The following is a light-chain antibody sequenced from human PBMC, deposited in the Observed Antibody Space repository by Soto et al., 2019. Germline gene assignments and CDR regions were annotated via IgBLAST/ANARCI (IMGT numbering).Light chain of an antibody. CDR1: SSDVGGYNY. CDR3: SSYAASNNFYFV. CDR2: EVT. Sequence: QSVLTQPHSASGSPGQSVTISCTGTSSDVGGYNYVSWYQQYPGRAPKLMIYEVTKRPSGVPDRVSGSKSGNTASLTVSGLQAEDEADYYCSSYAASNNFYFVFGGGTKLTVL. V-gene: IGLV2-8*01. J-gene: IGLJ3*02.